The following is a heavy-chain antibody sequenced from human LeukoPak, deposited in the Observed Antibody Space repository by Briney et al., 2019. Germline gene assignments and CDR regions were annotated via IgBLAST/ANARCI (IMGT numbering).Heavy chain of an antibody. CDR2: IYYSGST. D-gene: IGHD1-26*01. V-gene: IGHV4-39*01. CDR1: GGSISSSSYY. CDR3: ARQSGSYYTPFDS. J-gene: IGHJ4*02. Sequence: SETLSLTCTVSGGSISSSSYYWGWIRQPPGKGLEWIGNIYYSGSTYYNPSLRSRVTISVDTSKNQFSLKLNSVTAADTAVYYCARQSGSYYTPFDSWGQGTLVTVSS.